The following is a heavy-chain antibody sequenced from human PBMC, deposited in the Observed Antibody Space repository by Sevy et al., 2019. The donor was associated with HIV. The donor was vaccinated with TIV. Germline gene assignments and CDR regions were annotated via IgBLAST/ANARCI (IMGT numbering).Heavy chain of an antibody. CDR1: GFTFSSYA. J-gene: IGHJ4*02. D-gene: IGHD3-10*02. V-gene: IGHV3-23*01. Sequence: GGSLRLSCAASGFTFSSYAMSWVRQAPGKGLEWVSTFSFGCGKINYADSVKGRFTICRENSKNTLYLQMHSLRAEDTAVYYCAREGCSKPHDYGGQGTLVTVSS. CDR2: FSFGCGKI. CDR3: AREGCSKPHDY.